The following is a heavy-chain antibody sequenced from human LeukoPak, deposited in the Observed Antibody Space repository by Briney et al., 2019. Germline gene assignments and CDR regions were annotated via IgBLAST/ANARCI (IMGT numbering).Heavy chain of an antibody. D-gene: IGHD3-10*01. J-gene: IGHJ6*03. V-gene: IGHV3-48*01. CDR2: ISSSSANI. CDR3: VRDRSLGSQFYYYIDV. Sequence: PGGSLRLSCTASGFTFSSCAMNWVRQAPGEGLEWVSYISSSSANIHYADSVKGRFTVSRDNAKNSLYLQMNSLTAEDTAVYYCVRDRSLGSQFYYYIDVWGKGTTVTVSS. CDR1: GFTFSSCA.